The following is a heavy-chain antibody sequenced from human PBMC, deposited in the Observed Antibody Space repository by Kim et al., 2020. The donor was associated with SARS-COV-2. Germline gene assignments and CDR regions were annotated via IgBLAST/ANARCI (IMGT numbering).Heavy chain of an antibody. Sequence: SVESRFTISRDNAKNSLYLHMYSLRVEDTALYYCARVEDGSGSYYYGMDVWGQGTTVTVSS. CDR3: ARVEDGSGSYYYGMDV. D-gene: IGHD3-10*01. V-gene: IGHV3-20*03. J-gene: IGHJ6*02.